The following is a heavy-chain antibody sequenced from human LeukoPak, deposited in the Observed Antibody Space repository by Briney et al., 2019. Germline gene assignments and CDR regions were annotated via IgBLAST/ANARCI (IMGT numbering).Heavy chain of an antibody. CDR2: INPNSGGT. V-gene: IGHV1-2*02. CDR3: ARDKTRDTAMANWFDP. J-gene: IGHJ5*02. D-gene: IGHD5-18*01. CDR1: GYTFTGYY. Sequence: GASVKVSCKASGYTFTGYYMHWVRQAPGQGLEWMGWINPNSGGTNYAQKFQGRVTMTRDTSISTAYMELSRLRSDDTAVYYCARDKTRDTAMANWFDPWGQGTLVTVSS.